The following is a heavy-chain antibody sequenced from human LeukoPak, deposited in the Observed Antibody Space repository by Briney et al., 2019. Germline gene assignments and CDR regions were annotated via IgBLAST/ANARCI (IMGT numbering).Heavy chain of an antibody. D-gene: IGHD1-26*01. V-gene: IGHV3-23*01. CDR1: VFTFSSYA. CDR2: IDSSDGSE. J-gene: IGHJ4*02. Sequence: SGGSLRLSCAASVFTFSSYAMSWVRRAPGRGLEWVSGIDSSDGSEYYADSVKGRFTISSDKSKNTLYVQMNSLRAEDTAVYYCAKAVGGSYMRFDYWGQGTLVTVSS. CDR3: AKAVGGSYMRFDY.